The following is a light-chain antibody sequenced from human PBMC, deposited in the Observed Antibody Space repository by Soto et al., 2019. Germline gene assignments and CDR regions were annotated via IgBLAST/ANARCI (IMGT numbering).Light chain of an antibody. V-gene: IGKV1-8*01. J-gene: IGKJ1*01. CDR2: AAS. Sequence: AIRMTQSPSSFSASTGDRVTITCRASQGISSYLAWYQQKPGKAPKLLIYAASTLQSGVPSRFRGSGSGTDFTLTISCLQSEDFATYYCHQYYSYPWTFGQGTKVEIK. CDR3: HQYYSYPWT. CDR1: QGISSY.